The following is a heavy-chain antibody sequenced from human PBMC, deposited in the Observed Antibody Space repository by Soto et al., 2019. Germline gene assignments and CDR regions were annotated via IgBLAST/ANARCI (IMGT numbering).Heavy chain of an antibody. CDR1: GGSINITQW. CDR2: VYHSGST. Sequence: QVHLQESGPGLVKPSGTLSLTCAVSGGSINITQWCRWVRQPPGKGLEWIGEVYHSGSTNYNPALKSRVIISVDKTQTQFPLDLNSVTAADTGVFYCARGGWYRDYWGQGILVTVSS. CDR3: ARGGWYRDY. D-gene: IGHD6-19*01. J-gene: IGHJ4*02. V-gene: IGHV4-4*02.